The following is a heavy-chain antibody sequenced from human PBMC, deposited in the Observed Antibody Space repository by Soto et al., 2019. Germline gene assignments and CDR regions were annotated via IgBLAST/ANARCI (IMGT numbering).Heavy chain of an antibody. Sequence: GGSLRLSCAASGFTFSSYAMSWVRQAPGKGLEWVSAISGSGGSTYYADSVKGRFTISRDNSKNTLYLQMNILRAEDTAVYYCAKFHYGDYRYYFDYWGQGTLVTVSS. CDR3: AKFHYGDYRYYFDY. J-gene: IGHJ4*02. V-gene: IGHV3-23*01. D-gene: IGHD4-17*01. CDR2: ISGSGGST. CDR1: GFTFSSYA.